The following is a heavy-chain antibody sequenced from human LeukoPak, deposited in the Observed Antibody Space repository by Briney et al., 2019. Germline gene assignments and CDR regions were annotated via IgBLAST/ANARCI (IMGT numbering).Heavy chain of an antibody. CDR1: GFTFSSYG. J-gene: IGHJ5*02. CDR3: ARGLRLPMVREKFDP. Sequence: HPGRSLRLSCAASGFTFSSYGMHWVRQAPGKGLEWVAVIWYDGSNKYYADSVKGRFTISRDNSKNTLYLQMNSLRAEDTAVYYCARGLRLPMVREKFDPWGQGTLVTVSS. V-gene: IGHV3-33*01. D-gene: IGHD3-10*01. CDR2: IWYDGSNK.